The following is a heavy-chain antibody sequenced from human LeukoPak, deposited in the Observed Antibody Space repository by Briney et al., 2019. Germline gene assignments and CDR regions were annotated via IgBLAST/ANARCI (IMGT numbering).Heavy chain of an antibody. CDR1: GYNFISYY. J-gene: IGHJ6*02. V-gene: IGHV1-46*01. D-gene: IGHD2-8*01. Sequence: ASVKVSCKASGYNFISYYMHWVRQAPGQGLEWMGIINPSGGSTRYAQKFQDRVTMTRDTSTSTVYMELSRLKSEDTAVYYCAREDVVLVDAVRYYYYGMDVWGQGTTVTVSS. CDR2: INPSGGST. CDR3: AREDVVLVDAVRYYYYGMDV.